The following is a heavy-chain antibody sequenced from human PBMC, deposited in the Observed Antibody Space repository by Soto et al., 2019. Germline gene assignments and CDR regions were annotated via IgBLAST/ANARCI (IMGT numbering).Heavy chain of an antibody. CDR3: ARGRGYSYGLDP. V-gene: IGHV4-30-4*01. CDR2: FSYSGTT. J-gene: IGHJ5*02. Sequence: QVQLQESGPGLVKPSQTLYLTCTVSGDSISSNNSYWSWIRQPPGEGLEWIGCFSYSGTTSYSPSLKSRVAISLDTSKNQFSLSLSSVTAADTAVYYCARGRGYSYGLDPWGQGTLVTVSS. D-gene: IGHD5-18*01. CDR1: GDSISSNNSY.